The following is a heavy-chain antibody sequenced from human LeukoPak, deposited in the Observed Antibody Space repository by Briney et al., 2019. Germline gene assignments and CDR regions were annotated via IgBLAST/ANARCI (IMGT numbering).Heavy chain of an antibody. Sequence: SETLSLTCTVSGYSIRSDYSWGWVRQPPGKGLEWIGIIYHSGNTYYNPSLKSRVTMSVDTSKNQFSLKLSSVTAADTAVYYCARSSSNGSGSYSPSYYYYYYVDVWGKGTTVTISS. CDR3: ARSSSNGSGSYSPSYYYYYYVDV. J-gene: IGHJ6*03. V-gene: IGHV4-38-2*02. CDR1: GYSIRSDYS. D-gene: IGHD3-10*01. CDR2: IYHSGNT.